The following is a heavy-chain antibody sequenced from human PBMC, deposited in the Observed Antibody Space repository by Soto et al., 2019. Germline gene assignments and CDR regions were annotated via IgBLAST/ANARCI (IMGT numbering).Heavy chain of an antibody. D-gene: IGHD3-22*01. V-gene: IGHV4-31*03. J-gene: IGHJ4*02. Sequence: PSETLSLTCTVSGGSISSGGYYWSWIRQHPGKGLEWIGYIYYSGSTYYNPSLKSRVTISVDTSKNQFSLKLSSVTAADTAVYYCARYYYDSSGYYYFDYWGQGTLVTVSS. CDR3: ARYYYDSSGYYYFDY. CDR1: GGSISSGGYY. CDR2: IYYSGST.